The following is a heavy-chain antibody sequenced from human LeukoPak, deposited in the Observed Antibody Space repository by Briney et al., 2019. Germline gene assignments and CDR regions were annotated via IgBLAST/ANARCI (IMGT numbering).Heavy chain of an antibody. CDR2: ISLSGST. V-gene: IGHV4-34*01. J-gene: IGHJ5*02. CDR1: GWVFCCYN. Sequence: PSETLSLTCAVDGWVFCCYNPPWLRQPPGKGLDWIGVISLSGSTNYNPSLKSRVTISVDTSKNQFSLKLSSVTAADTAVYYCVTEPGYCTGGRCYGGWFLPWGQGTLVTVSS. CDR3: VTEPGYCTGGRCYGGWFLP. D-gene: IGHD2-15*01.